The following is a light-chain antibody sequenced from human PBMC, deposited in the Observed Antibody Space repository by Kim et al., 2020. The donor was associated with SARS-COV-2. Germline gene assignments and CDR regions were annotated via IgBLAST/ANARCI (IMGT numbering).Light chain of an antibody. CDR2: QDN. CDR1: KLGDKY. CDR3: QAWDSSTWV. J-gene: IGLJ3*02. V-gene: IGLV3-1*01. Sequence: SYELTQPPSVSVSPGQTASITCSGDKLGDKYACWYQQKPGQSPVLVIYQDNKRPSGIPERFSGSNSGNTATLTISGTQAMDEADYYCQAWDSSTWVFSGGTQLTVL.